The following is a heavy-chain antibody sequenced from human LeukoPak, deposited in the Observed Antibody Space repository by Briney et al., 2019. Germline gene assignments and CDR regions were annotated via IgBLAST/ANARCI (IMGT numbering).Heavy chain of an antibody. CDR1: GYTFTGYY. V-gene: IGHV1-2*04. Sequence: GASVNVSCKASGYTFTGYYMHWVRQAPGQGLEWMGWINPNSGGTNYAQKFQGWVTMTRDTSINTAYMELSRLRSDDTAVYYCARDYCSSTSCLFDYWGQGTLVTVSS. CDR3: ARDYCSSTSCLFDY. D-gene: IGHD2-2*01. J-gene: IGHJ4*02. CDR2: INPNSGGT.